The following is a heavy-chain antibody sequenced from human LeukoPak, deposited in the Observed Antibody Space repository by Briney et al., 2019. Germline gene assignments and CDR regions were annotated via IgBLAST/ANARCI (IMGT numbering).Heavy chain of an antibody. Sequence: GSLRLSCAASGFTFSSYAMSWVRQAPGKGLEWVSAISGSGGSTYYADSVKGRFTISRDNSKNTLYLQMNSLKTEDTAVYYCTTTSDYGDHKRWGQGTLVTVSS. CDR2: ISGSGGST. J-gene: IGHJ4*02. V-gene: IGHV3-23*01. CDR3: TTTSDYGDHKR. D-gene: IGHD4-17*01. CDR1: GFTFSSYA.